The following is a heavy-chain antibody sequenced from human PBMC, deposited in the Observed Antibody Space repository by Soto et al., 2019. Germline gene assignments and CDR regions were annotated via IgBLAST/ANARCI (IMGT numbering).Heavy chain of an antibody. CDR1: GFTFSSYA. CDR2: ISYDGSNK. Sequence: QVQLVESGGGVVQPGRSLRLSCAASGFTFSSYAMHWVRQAPGKGLEWGAVISYDGSNKYYADSVKGRFTISRDNSKNTLYLQMNSLGAEDTAVYYCARDPLWGTAMVLWYFDLWGRGTLVTVSS. CDR3: ARDPLWGTAMVLWYFDL. J-gene: IGHJ2*01. V-gene: IGHV3-30-3*01. D-gene: IGHD5-18*01.